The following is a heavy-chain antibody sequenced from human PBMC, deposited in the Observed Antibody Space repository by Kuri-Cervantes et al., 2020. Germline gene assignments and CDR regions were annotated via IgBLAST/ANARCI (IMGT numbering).Heavy chain of an antibody. V-gene: IGHV5-51*01. D-gene: IGHD4-17*01. Sequence: GESLETSCVVSGYSFSTYWLGWVRQMPGKRLEWMGIIYPSDSDTRYSPFFQGQVTISAYKSISTAYLQWSSLKASDTDTYYCTRVKTTVTTIGAFDIWGQGTMVTVSS. J-gene: IGHJ3*02. CDR3: TRVKTTVTTIGAFDI. CDR2: IYPSDSDT. CDR1: GYSFSTYW.